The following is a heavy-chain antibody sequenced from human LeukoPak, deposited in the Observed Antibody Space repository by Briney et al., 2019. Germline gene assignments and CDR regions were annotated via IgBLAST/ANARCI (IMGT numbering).Heavy chain of an antibody. CDR1: VCTFIICA. Sequence: GSSVKVSFKASVCTFIICASSWVRQAPGQGLEWMGRIIPILGIANYAQKFQGRVTITADKSTCTAYMELCSLGSEDTAVYYCARDPGYCSSISSSLANRNWLFYLWGRGTLVTVSS. CDR2: IIPILGIA. CDR3: ARDPGYCSSISSSLANRNWLFYL. J-gene: IGHJ2*01. D-gene: IGHD2-2*01. V-gene: IGHV1-69*04.